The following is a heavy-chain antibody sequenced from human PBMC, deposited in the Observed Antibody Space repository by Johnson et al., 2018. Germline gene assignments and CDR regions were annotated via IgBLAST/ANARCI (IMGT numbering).Heavy chain of an antibody. CDR3: AKDRLVGYSSSWYPYFQH. D-gene: IGHD6-13*01. V-gene: IGHV3-30*18. CDR1: GFTFSSYG. J-gene: IGHJ1*01. Sequence: VQLVETGGGVVQPGRSLRLSCAASGFTFSSYGMHWVRQAPGKGLEWVAVISYDGSNKYYADSVKGRFPISRDNSKNTLYLQMNSLRAEDTAGYYCAKDRLVGYSSSWYPYFQHGGQGTLVTVSS. CDR2: ISYDGSNK.